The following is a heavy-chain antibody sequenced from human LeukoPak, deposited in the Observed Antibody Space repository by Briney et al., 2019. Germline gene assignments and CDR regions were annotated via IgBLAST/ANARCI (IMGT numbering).Heavy chain of an antibody. CDR2: INPNSGGT. V-gene: IGHV1-2*02. CDR1: GYTFTGYY. CDR3: ARSDEYSGYDYEDY. D-gene: IGHD5-12*01. Sequence: ASVKVSCKASGYTFTGYYMHWVRQAPGQGLEWMGWINPNSGGTNYAQKFQGRVTMTRDTSISTAYMELSRLRSDDTAVYYCARSDEYSGYDYEDYWGQGTLVTVSS. J-gene: IGHJ4*02.